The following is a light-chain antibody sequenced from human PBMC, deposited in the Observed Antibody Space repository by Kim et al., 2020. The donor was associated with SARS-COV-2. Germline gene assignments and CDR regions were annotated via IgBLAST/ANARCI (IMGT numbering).Light chain of an antibody. J-gene: IGKJ2*01. CDR3: QQHGSSTQYT. CDR1: QSVSSSY. Sequence: ELVLTHSPGTLSLSPGERATLSCRASQSVSSSYLAWYQQKPGQAPRLLIYGASSSATDIPDRFSGSGSGTAFTLTISRLEPVDFAVYYCQQHGSSTQYTFGQGTKLEI. V-gene: IGKV3-20*01. CDR2: GAS.